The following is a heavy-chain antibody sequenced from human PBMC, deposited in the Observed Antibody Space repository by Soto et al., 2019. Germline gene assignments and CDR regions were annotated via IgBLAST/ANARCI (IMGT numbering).Heavy chain of an antibody. CDR3: AREGQLVTIYYYYYGMDV. D-gene: IGHD6-6*01. J-gene: IGHJ6*02. CDR1: GYTFTGYY. CDR2: INPNSGGT. Sequence: ASVKVSCKASGYTFTGYYMHWVRQAPGQGLEWMGWINPNSGGTNYAQKFQGRVTMTRDTSISTAYMELSRLRSDDTAVYYCAREGQLVTIYYYYYGMDVWGQGTTVTVS. V-gene: IGHV1-2*02.